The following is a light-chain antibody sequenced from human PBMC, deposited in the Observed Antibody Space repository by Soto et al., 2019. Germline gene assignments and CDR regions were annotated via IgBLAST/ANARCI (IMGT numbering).Light chain of an antibody. CDR1: QSVSSY. J-gene: IGKJ1*01. CDR3: QQYNSYWT. Sequence: EIVLTQSPATLSLSPGERATLSCRASQSVSSYLAWYQQKPGQAPRLLIYGASTRATGIPARFSGSGSGTEFTLTISSLQSEDFAVYYCQQYNSYWTFGQGTKVDIK. CDR2: GAS. V-gene: IGKV3-15*01.